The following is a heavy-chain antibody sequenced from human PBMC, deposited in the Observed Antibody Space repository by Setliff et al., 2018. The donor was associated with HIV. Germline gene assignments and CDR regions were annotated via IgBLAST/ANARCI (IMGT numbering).Heavy chain of an antibody. CDR3: AKKGRYYYGSGVTTDYFDD. CDR1: GTSLNTYY. D-gene: IGHD3-10*01. Sequence: PSETLSLTCAVYGTSLNTYYWTWIRYTPGRGLQWIGQIDHSGSTNYNPSLKSRVTLSVDASKNQSSLKVKSVTAADTATYYCAKKGRYYYGSGVTTDYFDDWGQGTPVTVSS. V-gene: IGHV4-34*01. CDR2: IDHSGST. J-gene: IGHJ4*02.